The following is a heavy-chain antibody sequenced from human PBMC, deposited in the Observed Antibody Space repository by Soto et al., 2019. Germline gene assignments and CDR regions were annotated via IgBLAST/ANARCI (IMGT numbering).Heavy chain of an antibody. Sequence: QVQLVQSGAEVKKPGSSVKVSCKASGGTFSSYAISWVRQAPGQGLEWMGGIIPIFGTANYAQKFQGRVTITADKSTCTAYIELSSLRSEDTAVYYCARDSRPIAAAGIVRSNYYHGMDVWGQGTTVTVSS. CDR1: GGTFSSYA. J-gene: IGHJ6*02. CDR3: ARDSRPIAAAGIVRSNYYHGMDV. D-gene: IGHD6-13*01. CDR2: IIPIFGTA. V-gene: IGHV1-69*06.